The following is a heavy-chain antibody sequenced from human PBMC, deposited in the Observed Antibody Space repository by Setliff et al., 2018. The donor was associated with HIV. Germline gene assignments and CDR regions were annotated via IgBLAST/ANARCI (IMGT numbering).Heavy chain of an antibody. Sequence: ASVKVSCKASGYTFTDYYMHWVKQAPGKGLEWMGRVEPQHGETIFAGKCQGRVTITADTSTDTAYMELSSLRSEDTAVYFCARGTTATDYYYYMDVWGKGTSVTVSS. J-gene: IGHJ6*03. D-gene: IGHD4-17*01. CDR1: GYTFTDYY. CDR3: ARGTTATDYYYYMDV. CDR2: VEPQHGET. V-gene: IGHV1-69-2*01.